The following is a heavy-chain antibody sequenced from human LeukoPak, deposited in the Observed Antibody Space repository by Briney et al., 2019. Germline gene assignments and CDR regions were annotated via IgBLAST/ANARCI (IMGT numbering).Heavy chain of an antibody. CDR2: ISAYNGNT. J-gene: IGHJ4*02. D-gene: IGHD1-1*01. Sequence: ASVKVSCKASGYTFTSYGISWVRQAPGQGLEWMGWISAYNGNTNYAQKLQGRVTMTTDTSTSTAYMELRSLRSDDTAVYYCASADSIDYSNWFDYWGQGTLVTVSS. CDR1: GYTFTSYG. V-gene: IGHV1-18*01. CDR3: ASADSIDYSNWFDY.